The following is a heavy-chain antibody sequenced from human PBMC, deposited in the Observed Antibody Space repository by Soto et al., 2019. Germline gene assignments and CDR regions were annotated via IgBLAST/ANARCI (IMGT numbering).Heavy chain of an antibody. CDR1: GGTFSSYA. CDR2: IIPIFGTA. Sequence: SVKVSCKASGGTFSSYAISWVRQAPGQGLEWMGGIIPIFGTANYAQKFQGRVTITADESTSTAYMELSSLRSEDTAVYYCARSAPRDTNYYDSSGYSTAFDYWGQGTLVTVSS. V-gene: IGHV1-69*13. J-gene: IGHJ4*02. D-gene: IGHD3-22*01. CDR3: ARSAPRDTNYYDSSGYSTAFDY.